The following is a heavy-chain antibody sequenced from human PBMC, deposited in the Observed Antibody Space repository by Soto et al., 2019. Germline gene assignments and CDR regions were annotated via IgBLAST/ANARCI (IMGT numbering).Heavy chain of an antibody. CDR1: GGSISSRSHH. V-gene: IGHV4-39*01. Sequence: SETLSLTCTVSGGSISSRSHHWGWIRQAPGRGLEWIGTISDSGNTYSNSSLRGRVTISVDPAKNQFSLRLTSVTAADTTVYYCARRDYIGSYHFDYWGQGALVTVSS. CDR3: ARRDYIGSYHFDY. CDR2: ISDSGNT. J-gene: IGHJ4*02. D-gene: IGHD1-26*01.